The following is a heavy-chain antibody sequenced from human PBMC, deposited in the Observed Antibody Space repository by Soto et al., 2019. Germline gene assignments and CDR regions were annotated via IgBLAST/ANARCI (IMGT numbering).Heavy chain of an antibody. J-gene: IGHJ5*02. CDR1: GYTFTSYD. Sequence: QVQLVQSGAEVKKPGSSVKVSCKASGYTFTSYDINWVRQATGQGLEWMGWMNPNSGNTGYAQKFQGRVTMTRNTSISTAYMELSSLRSEDTAVYYCARGGMGSGWWEDWFDPWGQGTLVTVSS. CDR3: ARGGMGSGWWEDWFDP. V-gene: IGHV1-8*01. D-gene: IGHD6-19*01. CDR2: MNPNSGNT.